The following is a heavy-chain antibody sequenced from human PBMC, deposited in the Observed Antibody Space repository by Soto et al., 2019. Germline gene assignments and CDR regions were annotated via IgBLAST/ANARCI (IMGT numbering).Heavy chain of an antibody. Sequence: EVQLVESGGGLVQPGGSLRLSCAASGFTFSSSWMHWVRQAPGKGLVWVSRISSDGSSTNYADSVKGRFTISRDNAKNTLDLQMNSLRAEDTAVYYCARPVVYSGYDRVFFDYWGQGTLVTVSS. CDR3: ARPVVYSGYDRVFFDY. D-gene: IGHD5-12*01. J-gene: IGHJ4*02. V-gene: IGHV3-74*01. CDR1: GFTFSSSW. CDR2: ISSDGSST.